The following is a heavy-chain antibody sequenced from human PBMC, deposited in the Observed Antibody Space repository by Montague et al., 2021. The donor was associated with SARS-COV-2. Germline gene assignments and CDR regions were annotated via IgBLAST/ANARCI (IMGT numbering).Heavy chain of an antibody. CDR3: ARSDLSVIVLVVYATRGGYFDL. Sequence: SETLSLTCTVSGGSISSSSYYWGWIRQPPGKGLEWIGSIYYSGSTYYNPSLKSRVTISVDTSKNQFSLKLSSVTAADTAVYYCARSDLSVIVLVVYATRGGYFDLWGHGTLVTVS. CDR1: GGSISSSSYY. J-gene: IGHJ2*01. CDR2: IYYSGST. D-gene: IGHD2-8*02. V-gene: IGHV4-39*07.